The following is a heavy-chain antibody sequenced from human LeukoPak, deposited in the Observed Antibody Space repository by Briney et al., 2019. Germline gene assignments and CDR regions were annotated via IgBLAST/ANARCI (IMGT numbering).Heavy chain of an antibody. D-gene: IGHD3-22*01. CDR2: ISAISSSST. CDR3: ARDFHRRYYDSSGYNAFDI. V-gene: IGHV3-48*03. J-gene: IGHJ3*02. Sequence: GGSLRLSCAASGFTFSSCEMNWVRQTPGKGLEWVSYISAISSSSTYYADSVKGRFTISRDNAKNSLYLQMNSLRAEDTAVYYCARDFHRRYYDSSGYNAFDIWGQGTMVTVSS. CDR1: GFTFSSCE.